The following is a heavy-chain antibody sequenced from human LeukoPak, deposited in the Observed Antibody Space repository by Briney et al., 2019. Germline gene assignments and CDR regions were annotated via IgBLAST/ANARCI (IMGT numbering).Heavy chain of an antibody. J-gene: IGHJ4*02. CDR1: GGSISSYY. Sequence: SETLSLTCTVSGGSISSYYWSWIRQPAGKGLEWIGRIYTSGSTNYNPSLKSRVTMSVDTSKNQFSLKLSSVTAADTAVYYCARGAPGGKDIVVVPAAYFDYWGQGTLVTVSS. CDR3: ARGAPGGKDIVVVPAAYFDY. D-gene: IGHD2-2*01. CDR2: IYTSGST. V-gene: IGHV4-4*07.